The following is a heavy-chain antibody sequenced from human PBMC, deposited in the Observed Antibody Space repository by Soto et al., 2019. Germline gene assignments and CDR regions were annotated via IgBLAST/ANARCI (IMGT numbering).Heavy chain of an antibody. CDR1: GDSISGYY. J-gene: IGHJ6*02. CDR2: LYNSGST. D-gene: IGHD6-19*01. CDR3: ARMYNSGFDRPEGDYYFYGMDV. V-gene: IGHV4-4*07. Sequence: SETLSLTCTVSGDSISGYYWSWIRQPAGKGLEWIGRLYNSGSTKYNPSLKSRVTMSADTSKNQLSLSLRSVTAADTAIYYCARMYNSGFDRPEGDYYFYGMDVWGQGTMVTVSS.